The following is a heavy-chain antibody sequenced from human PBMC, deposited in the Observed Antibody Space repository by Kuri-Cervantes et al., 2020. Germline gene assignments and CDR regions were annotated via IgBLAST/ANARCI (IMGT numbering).Heavy chain of an antibody. V-gene: IGHV1-18*01. Sequence: ASVKVSCKASGYTFTSYGISWVRQAPGQGLEWMGWISAYNGNTNYAQKLQGRVTMTTDTSTSTAYMELSSLRSEDTAVYYCAAESESYIVGATDYYYYGMDVWGQGTTVTVSS. J-gene: IGHJ6*02. CDR2: ISAYNGNT. CDR3: AAESESYIVGATDYYYYGMDV. D-gene: IGHD1-26*01. CDR1: GYTFTSYG.